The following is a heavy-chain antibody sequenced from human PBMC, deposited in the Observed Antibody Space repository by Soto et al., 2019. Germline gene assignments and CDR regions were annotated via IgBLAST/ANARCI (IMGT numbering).Heavy chain of an antibody. CDR2: INAGNGNT. CDR1: GYTFTSYA. J-gene: IGHJ6*02. CDR3: AREVVSRGMDV. D-gene: IGHD3-22*01. V-gene: IGHV1-3*01. Sequence: ASVKVSCKASGYTFTSYAMHWVRQAPGQRLEWMGWINAGNGNTKYSQKFQGRVTITRDTSASTAYMELSSLRSDDTAVYYCAREVVSRGMDVWGQGTTVTVSS.